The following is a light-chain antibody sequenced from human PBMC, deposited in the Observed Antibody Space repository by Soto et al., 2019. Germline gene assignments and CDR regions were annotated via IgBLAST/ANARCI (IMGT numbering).Light chain of an antibody. V-gene: IGKV1-5*01. J-gene: IGKJ5*01. CDR2: EAS. CDR3: QQYNSYPIT. Sequence: DIQMTQSPSTLAASLGDRVTITCRASQTITRWFTWYQQKPGKAPRLLIYEASTLQSGVPSRFRGSGSGTEFALTISGLQPDDFASYYCQQYNSYPITFGQGTRLEIK. CDR1: QTITRW.